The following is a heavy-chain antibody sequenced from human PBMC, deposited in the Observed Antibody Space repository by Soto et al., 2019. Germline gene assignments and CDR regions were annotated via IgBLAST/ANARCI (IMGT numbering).Heavy chain of an antibody. J-gene: IGHJ6*02. CDR2: IIPIFGTA. V-gene: IGHV1-69*13. Sequence: SVKVSCKASGGTFSSYAISWVRQAPGQGLEWMGGIIPIFGTANYAQKFQGRVTITADESTSTAYMELSSLRSEDTAVYYCASDSSGYYKTRYYYGMDVWGQGTTVTVYS. CDR3: ASDSSGYYKTRYYYGMDV. D-gene: IGHD3-22*01. CDR1: GGTFSSYA.